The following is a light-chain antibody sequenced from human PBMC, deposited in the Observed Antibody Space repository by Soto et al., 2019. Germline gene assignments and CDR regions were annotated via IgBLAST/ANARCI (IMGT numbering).Light chain of an antibody. Sequence: DIVMTQSPDSLAVSLGERATINCKYSQSVLYSSDNKNYLAWYQQKPGQPPKLLIYWASTRESGVPDRFSGSGSGTEFTLTISSLQAEDVAAYYCQQYYSIPLTFGGGTKVEIK. J-gene: IGKJ4*01. CDR1: QSVLYSSDNKNY. V-gene: IGKV4-1*01. CDR2: WAS. CDR3: QQYYSIPLT.